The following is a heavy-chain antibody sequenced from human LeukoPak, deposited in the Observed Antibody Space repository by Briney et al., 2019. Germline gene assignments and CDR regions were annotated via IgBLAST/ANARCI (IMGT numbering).Heavy chain of an antibody. J-gene: IGHJ6*03. D-gene: IGHD6-13*01. CDR2: INPSGGST. CDR1: GYTFTSYY. Sequence: ASVKVSCKASGYTFTSYYMHWVRQAPGQGLEWMRIINPSGGSTSYAQKFQERVTFTRDMSTSTAYMELSSLRSDDTAVYYCARVDSSRWNQYYYYMDVWGRGTTVTVSS. V-gene: IGHV1-46*01. CDR3: ARVDSSRWNQYYYYMDV.